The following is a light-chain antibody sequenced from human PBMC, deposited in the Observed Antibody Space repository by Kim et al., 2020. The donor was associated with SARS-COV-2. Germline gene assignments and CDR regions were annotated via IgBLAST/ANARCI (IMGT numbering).Light chain of an antibody. V-gene: IGLV3-25*03. CDR3: QLADNSGVV. J-gene: IGLJ2*01. Sequence: SYELTQQPSVSVSPGQTARITCSGDALPKQYAYWYQQKPGQAPVLVIYKDSERPSGIPERFSGSSSGTTVTLTISGVQAEDEADYYCQLADNSGVVFGGG. CDR2: KDS. CDR1: ALPKQY.